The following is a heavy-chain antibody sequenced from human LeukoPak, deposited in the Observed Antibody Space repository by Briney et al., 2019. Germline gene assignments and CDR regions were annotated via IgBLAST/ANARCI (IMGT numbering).Heavy chain of an antibody. D-gene: IGHD3-16*02. J-gene: IGHJ4*02. CDR2: IYTSGST. CDR1: GGSISSGSYY. Sequence: SETLSLTCTVSGGSISSGSYYWSWIRQPAGKGLEWIGRIYTSGSTNYNPSLKSRVTISVDTSKNHFSLKLSSVTAADTAVYYCAREGSVGGVIVYFDYWGQGTLVTVSS. V-gene: IGHV4-61*02. CDR3: AREGSVGGVIVYFDY.